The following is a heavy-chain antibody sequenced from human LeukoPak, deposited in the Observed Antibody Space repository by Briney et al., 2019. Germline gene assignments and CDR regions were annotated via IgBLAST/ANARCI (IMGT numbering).Heavy chain of an antibody. Sequence: GGSLRLSCAASGFTFSSYWMSWVRQAPGEGLEWVANIKQDGSEKYYVDSVKGRFTISRDNAKNSLYLQMNSLRAEDTAVYYCARDMCGGDCYLYYFDHWGQGTLVTVSS. V-gene: IGHV3-7*01. D-gene: IGHD2-21*02. CDR1: GFTFSSYW. CDR3: ARDMCGGDCYLYYFDH. CDR2: IKQDGSEK. J-gene: IGHJ4*02.